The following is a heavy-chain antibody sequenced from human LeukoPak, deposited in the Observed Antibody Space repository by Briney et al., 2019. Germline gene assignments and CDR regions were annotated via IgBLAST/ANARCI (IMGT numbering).Heavy chain of an antibody. CDR1: GGSFSGYY. V-gene: IGHV4-34*01. J-gene: IGHJ4*02. CDR3: ARGRYSYGFDH. D-gene: IGHD5-18*01. Sequence: SETLSLTCAVYGGSFSGYYWSWIRQPPGKGLEWIGEINHSGSTNYNPSLKSRVTISVDTSKNQFSLKLSSVTAADTAVYYCARGRYSYGFDHWGQGTLVTVSS. CDR2: INHSGST.